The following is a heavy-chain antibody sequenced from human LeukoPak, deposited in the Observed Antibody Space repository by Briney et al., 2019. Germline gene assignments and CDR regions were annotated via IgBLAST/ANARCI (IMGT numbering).Heavy chain of an antibody. V-gene: IGHV1-69*01. J-gene: IGHJ4*02. D-gene: IGHD3-3*01. CDR2: IIPIFGTA. CDR3: ARSRSHFGVVVY. Sequence: SVKVSCKASGGSFSSYAISWVRQAPGQGLEWMGGIIPIFGTANYAQKFQGRVTITADESTSTAYMELSSLRSEDTAVYYCARSRSHFGVVVYWGQGTLVTVSS. CDR1: GGSFSSYA.